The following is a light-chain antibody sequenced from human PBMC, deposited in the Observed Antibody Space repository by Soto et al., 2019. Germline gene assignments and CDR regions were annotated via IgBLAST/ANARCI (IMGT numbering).Light chain of an antibody. V-gene: IGKV3-15*01. Sequence: EIVMTQSPATMSVSPGERATLSCRASQSVSSDLAWYQQKPGQAPRLLIYGASTRATGIPARFSGSGSGTEFALTISSLESEDYAVYYCQQCNNWPRTFGQGTKVDSK. J-gene: IGKJ1*01. CDR1: QSVSSD. CDR3: QQCNNWPRT. CDR2: GAS.